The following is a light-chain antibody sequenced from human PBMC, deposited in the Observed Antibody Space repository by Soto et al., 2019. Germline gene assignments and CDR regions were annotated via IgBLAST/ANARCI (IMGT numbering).Light chain of an antibody. CDR2: GAS. Sequence: EIVMTQSPATLSVSPGKRATLSCRASQSVNSNLAWYQQKPGQAPRLLIYGASTRATGIPARFSGSGSGTEFTLTIGSLQSEDFAVYYCQQYNNWLRTFGQGTKVDI. CDR1: QSVNSN. V-gene: IGKV3-15*01. J-gene: IGKJ1*01. CDR3: QQYNNWLRT.